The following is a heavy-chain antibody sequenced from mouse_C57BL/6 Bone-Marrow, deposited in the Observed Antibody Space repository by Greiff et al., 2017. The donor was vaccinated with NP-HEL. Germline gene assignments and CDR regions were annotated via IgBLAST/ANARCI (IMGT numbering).Heavy chain of an antibody. Sequence: VQLQQSGPELVKPGASVKISCKASGYAFSSSWMNWVKQRPGKGLEWIGRIYPGDGDTNYNGKFKGKATLTADKSSSTAYMQLSSLTSEDSAVYFCARHYYYGSSDFDVWGTGTTVTVSS. CDR2: IYPGDGDT. V-gene: IGHV1-82*01. CDR1: GYAFSSSW. J-gene: IGHJ1*03. D-gene: IGHD1-1*01. CDR3: ARHYYYGSSDFDV.